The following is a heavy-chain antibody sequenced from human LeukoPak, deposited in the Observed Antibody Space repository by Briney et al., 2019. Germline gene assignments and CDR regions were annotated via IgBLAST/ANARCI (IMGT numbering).Heavy chain of an antibody. CDR2: IFGSGST. Sequence: SETLSLTCTVSGGSISSYYWSWIRQPAGEGLEWIGRIFGSGSTNYNPSLKSRLTMSVGTSKNQFSLKLTSVTAADTAVYYCARGSGSYPPLDYWGQGTLVTVSS. CDR1: GGSISSYY. D-gene: IGHD3-10*01. J-gene: IGHJ4*02. V-gene: IGHV4-4*07. CDR3: ARGSGSYPPLDY.